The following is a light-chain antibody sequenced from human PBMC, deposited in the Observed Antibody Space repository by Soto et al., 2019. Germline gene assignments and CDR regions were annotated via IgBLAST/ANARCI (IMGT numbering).Light chain of an antibody. CDR3: QQSFRTPET. J-gene: IGKJ1*01. V-gene: IGKV1-39*01. CDR2: GAS. Sequence: DIQMIHSPFSQSASVGDRVTITCRASEFIGTFLNWYQHKPGRAPKLLVFGASTLQSGVPSRFSGSGSGTDFTLSITSLQPEDFATYYCQQSFRTPETFGQGTKVDIK. CDR1: EFIGTF.